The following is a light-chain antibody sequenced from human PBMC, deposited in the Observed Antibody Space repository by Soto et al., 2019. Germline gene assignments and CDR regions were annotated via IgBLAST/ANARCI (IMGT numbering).Light chain of an antibody. CDR3: NSYATGNTRV. Sequence: QSALTQPASVSGSPGQSITISCTGSSSDIGDYDYVSWYQQHPGKAPKVLISEVSNRPSGVSNRFSGSKSGNTASLAISGLQAEDEADYYCNSYATGNTRVFGTGNKVTVL. J-gene: IGLJ1*01. V-gene: IGLV2-14*01. CDR1: SSDIGDYDY. CDR2: EVS.